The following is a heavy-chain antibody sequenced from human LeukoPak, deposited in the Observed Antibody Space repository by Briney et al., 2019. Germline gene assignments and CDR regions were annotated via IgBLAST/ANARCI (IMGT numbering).Heavy chain of an antibody. J-gene: IGHJ4*02. CDR1: GDSVSSNIVA. D-gene: IGHD3-10*01. CDR2: TYYRSKWYT. CDR3: VSASYGSGSYPS. V-gene: IGHV6-1*01. Sequence: SQTLSLTCAISGDSVSSNIVAWNWIRQSPSGGLEWLGRTYYRSKWYTEYALSVKSRITIHPAASKTQFSLQLTSVTPADTAVYYCVSASYGSGSYPSWGQGTLVTVSP.